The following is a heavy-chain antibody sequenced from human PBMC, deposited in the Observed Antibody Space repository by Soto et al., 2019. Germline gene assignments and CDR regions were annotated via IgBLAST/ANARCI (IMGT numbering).Heavy chain of an antibody. J-gene: IGHJ5*01. CDR3: ARGRYCLTGRCFPNWFDS. CDR2: IYKSATT. CDR1: GDSISNLDYF. D-gene: IGHD7-27*01. V-gene: IGHV4-30-4*01. Sequence: SETLSLTCSVSGDSISNLDYFWAWIRQLPGQALEYIGYIYKSATTYYNPSFESRVAISVDTSKSQFSLNVTSVTAADTAVYFCARGRYCLTGRCFPNWFDSWGQGALVTVSS.